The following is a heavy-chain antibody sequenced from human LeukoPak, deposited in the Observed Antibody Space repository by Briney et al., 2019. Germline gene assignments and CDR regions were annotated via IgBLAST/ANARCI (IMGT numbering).Heavy chain of an antibody. D-gene: IGHD3-3*01. Sequence: GGSLRLSCAASGFTFSSYWMHWVRQAPGKGLEWVSGISGSGGATYYADSVKGRFTISRDNSKNTLYLQMNSLRVDDTAVYYCATGAYYADWGQGTLVTVSS. CDR3: ATGAYYAD. V-gene: IGHV3-23*01. J-gene: IGHJ1*01. CDR1: GFTFSSYW. CDR2: ISGSGGAT.